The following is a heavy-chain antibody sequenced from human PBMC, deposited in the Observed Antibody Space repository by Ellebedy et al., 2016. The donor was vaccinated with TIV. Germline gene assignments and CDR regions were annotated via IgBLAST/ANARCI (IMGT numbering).Heavy chain of an antibody. CDR1: GGSISSYY. CDR3: ARGGYCSGGSCYTNNWFNP. CDR2: IYYSGST. D-gene: IGHD2-15*01. V-gene: IGHV4-59*13. Sequence: SETLSLXXTVSGGSISSYYWSWIRQPPGKGLEWIGYIYYSGSTNYNPSLKSRVTISVDTSKNQFSLKLSSVTAADTAVYYCARGGYCSGGSCYTNNWFNPWGQGTLVTVSS. J-gene: IGHJ5*02.